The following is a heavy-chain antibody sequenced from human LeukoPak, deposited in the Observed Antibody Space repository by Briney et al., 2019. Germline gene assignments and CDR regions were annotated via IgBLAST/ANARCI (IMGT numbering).Heavy chain of an antibody. CDR3: ARGRWLQPNEFDY. CDR1: GYTFTSYD. CDR2: MNPNNANT. Sequence: GSVKVSCKASGYTFTSYDINWVRQATGQGLEWMGWMNPNNANTDYAQKFQGRVTLTRNTSISTAYMELSSLRSEDTAVYYCARGRWLQPNEFDYWGQGTLVTVSS. V-gene: IGHV1-8*01. J-gene: IGHJ4*02. D-gene: IGHD5-24*01.